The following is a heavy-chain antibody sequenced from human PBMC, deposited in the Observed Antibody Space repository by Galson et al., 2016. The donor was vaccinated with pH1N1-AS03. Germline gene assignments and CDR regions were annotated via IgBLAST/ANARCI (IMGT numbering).Heavy chain of an antibody. CDR1: GFTFTSSW. Sequence: SLRLSCAASGFTFTSSWMHWVRQAPGKGLVWVSHINEDGSTTRYADSVKGRFTISRDNAKNTLYLRMNSLRAEDTAVYFCVREQGGSDDYWGQGTLVTVSS. J-gene: IGHJ4*02. CDR3: VREQGGSDDY. D-gene: IGHD1-26*01. CDR2: INEDGSTT. V-gene: IGHV3-74*01.